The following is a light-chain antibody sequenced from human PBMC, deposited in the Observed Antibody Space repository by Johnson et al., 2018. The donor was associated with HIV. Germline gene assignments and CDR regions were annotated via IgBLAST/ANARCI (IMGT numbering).Light chain of an antibody. CDR3: GTWDSSLSGGV. CDR2: DNN. J-gene: IGLJ1*01. V-gene: IGLV1-51*01. CDR1: SSNIGNNY. Sequence: QSVLTQPPSVSAAPGQKVTISYSGSSSNIGNNYVSWYQQLPGTAPKLLIYDNNKRPSGIPDRFSGSKSGTSATLGITGLQTGDEADYYCGTWDSSLSGGVFGTGTKVTVL.